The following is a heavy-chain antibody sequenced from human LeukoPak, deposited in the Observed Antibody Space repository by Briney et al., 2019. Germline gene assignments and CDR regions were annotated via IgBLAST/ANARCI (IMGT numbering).Heavy chain of an antibody. CDR3: ARRVPSQVITDYFDY. Sequence: GGSLRLSCAASGFTFSSYAMSWVRQAPGKGLEWVSYIRSGGTNTDYTGSVKGRFTISRDNAKNSLYLQMNSLRAEDTAVYYCARRVPSQVITDYFDYWGQGTLVTVSS. J-gene: IGHJ4*02. D-gene: IGHD3-16*01. CDR2: IRSGGTNT. CDR1: GFTFSSYA. V-gene: IGHV3-48*04.